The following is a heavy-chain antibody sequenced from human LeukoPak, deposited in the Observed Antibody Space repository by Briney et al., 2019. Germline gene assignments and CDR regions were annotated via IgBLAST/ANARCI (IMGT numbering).Heavy chain of an antibody. J-gene: IGHJ4*02. D-gene: IGHD1-26*01. CDR2: ISWNSGSI. CDR3: AKDSKERALDY. Sequence: GGSLRLSCAASGFTFDDYAMHWVRQAPGKGLEWVSGISWNSGSIGYADSVKGRFTISRDNAKNSLYLQMNSLRAEDMALYYCAKDSKERALDYWGQGTLVTVSS. CDR1: GFTFDDYA. V-gene: IGHV3-9*03.